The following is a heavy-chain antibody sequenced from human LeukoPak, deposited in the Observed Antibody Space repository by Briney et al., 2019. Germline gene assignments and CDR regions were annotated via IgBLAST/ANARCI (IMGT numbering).Heavy chain of an antibody. CDR1: GGSISSHY. D-gene: IGHD1-26*01. CDR3: ARLERSYRSGDYFDY. J-gene: IGHJ4*02. V-gene: IGHV4-59*11. CDR2: IYYSGST. Sequence: SETLSLTRTVSGGSISSHYWSWIRQPPGKGLEWIGYIYYSGSTNYNPSLKSRVTISVDTSKNQFSLKLSSVTAADTAVYYCARLERSYRSGDYFDYWGQGTLVTVSS.